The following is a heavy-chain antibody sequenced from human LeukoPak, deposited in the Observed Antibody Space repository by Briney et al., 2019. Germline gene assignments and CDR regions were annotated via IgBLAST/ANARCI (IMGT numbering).Heavy chain of an antibody. J-gene: IGHJ4*02. CDR3: ASIVVVTAAPDY. V-gene: IGHV3-23*01. CDR2: ISGSGGST. CDR1: GFTFSSYA. D-gene: IGHD2-21*02. Sequence: GGSLRLSCAAFGFTFSSYAMSLVRQAPGKGLEWVSAISGSGGSTYYADSVKGRFTISRDNSKNTLYLQMNSLRAEDTAVYYCASIVVVTAAPDYWGQGTLVTVSS.